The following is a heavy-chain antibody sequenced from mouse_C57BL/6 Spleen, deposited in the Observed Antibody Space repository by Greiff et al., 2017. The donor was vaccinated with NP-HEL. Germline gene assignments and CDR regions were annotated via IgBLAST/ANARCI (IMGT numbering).Heavy chain of an antibody. CDR1: GYAFSSSW. V-gene: IGHV1-82*01. Sequence: QVQLQQSGPELVKPGASVKISCKASGYAFSSSWMNWVKQRPGKGLEWIGRIYPGDGDTNYNGKFKGKATLTADKSSSTAYMQLSSLTSEDSAVYFCAREGYYGSRGYWGQGTTLTVSS. CDR3: AREGYYGSRGY. D-gene: IGHD1-1*01. J-gene: IGHJ2*01. CDR2: IYPGDGDT.